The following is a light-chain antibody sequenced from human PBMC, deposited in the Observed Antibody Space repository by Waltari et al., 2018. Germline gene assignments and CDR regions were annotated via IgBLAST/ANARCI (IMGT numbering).Light chain of an antibody. J-gene: IGLJ2*01. Sequence: GQSVTISCTGTTSNVGGSDYVSWYQQHPGKAPRLMIYDVTKRPSGVPDRFSGSKSGNTATLTISGLQADDEGYYHCYPHAGSYFFIFGGGTRLIVL. CDR2: DVT. CDR3: YPHAGSYFFI. CDR1: TSNVGGSDY. V-gene: IGLV2-11*01.